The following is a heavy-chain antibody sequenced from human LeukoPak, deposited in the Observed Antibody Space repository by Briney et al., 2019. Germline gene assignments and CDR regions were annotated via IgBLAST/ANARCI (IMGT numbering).Heavy chain of an antibody. Sequence: NPSETLSLTCTVSGGSLSSYYWSWIRQPAGQGLEWIGRIYTSGSTNYNPSLKSRVTMSVDTSKNQFSLKLRSVTAADTAVYYCARSPSSSTSSWFDPWGQGTLVTVSS. J-gene: IGHJ5*02. D-gene: IGHD6-6*01. CDR3: ARSPSSSTSSWFDP. CDR2: IYTSGST. V-gene: IGHV4-4*07. CDR1: GGSLSSYY.